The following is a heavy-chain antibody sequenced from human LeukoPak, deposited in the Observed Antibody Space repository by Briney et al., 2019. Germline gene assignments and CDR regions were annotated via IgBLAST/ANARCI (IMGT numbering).Heavy chain of an antibody. CDR1: GFTFSNAW. CDR2: IKSRPDGGTT. V-gene: IGHV3-15*01. CDR3: TTKIDY. J-gene: IGHJ4*02. Sequence: GGSPRLSCAASGFTFSNAWMSWVRQAPGKGLEWVGRIKSRPDGGTTDYAAPVKGRFTISRDDSKNTLYLQMNSLKTEDTAVYYCTTKIDYWGQGTLVTVSS.